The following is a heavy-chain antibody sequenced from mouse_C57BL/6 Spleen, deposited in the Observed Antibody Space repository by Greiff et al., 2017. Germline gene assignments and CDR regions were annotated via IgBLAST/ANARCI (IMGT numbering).Heavy chain of an antibody. CDR2: IRNKANGYTT. J-gene: IGHJ2*01. Sequence: EVQRVESGGGLVQPGGSLSLSCAASGFTFTDYYMSWVRQPPGKALEWLGFIRNKANGYTTEYSASVKGRFTISRDNSQSILYLQMNALRAEDSATYYCARYTPYDSIDYWGQGTTLTVSS. D-gene: IGHD2-4*01. CDR1: GFTFTDYY. V-gene: IGHV7-3*01. CDR3: ARYTPYDSIDY.